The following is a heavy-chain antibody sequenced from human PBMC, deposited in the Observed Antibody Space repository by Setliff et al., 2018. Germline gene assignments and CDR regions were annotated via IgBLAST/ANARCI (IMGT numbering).Heavy chain of an antibody. D-gene: IGHD1-26*01. V-gene: IGHV1-18*01. J-gene: IGHJ5*02. CDR2: ISAYNGNT. CDR3: ARAWRELLPGGWFDP. CDR1: GYTFTSYG. Sequence: ASVKVSCKASGYTFTSYGISWVRQAPGQGLEWMGWISAYNGNTNYAQKLQGRVTMTTDTSTSTAYMGLRSLRSDDTAVYYCARAWRELLPGGWFDPWGQGTLVTVSS.